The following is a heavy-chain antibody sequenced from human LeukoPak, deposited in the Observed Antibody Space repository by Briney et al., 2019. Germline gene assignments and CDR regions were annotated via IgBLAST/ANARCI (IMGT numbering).Heavy chain of an antibody. D-gene: IGHD3-3*02. V-gene: IGHV1-46*01. CDR1: GYSFISYH. Sequence: GASVKVSCKASGYSFISYHMHWVRQAPGQGLEWMGVINPSGGSTTYAQMFQGRVTMTTDTSTSTVYMELSSLRSEDTAVYYCARKGILTFDYWGQGTLVTVSS. J-gene: IGHJ4*02. CDR2: INPSGGST. CDR3: ARKGILTFDY.